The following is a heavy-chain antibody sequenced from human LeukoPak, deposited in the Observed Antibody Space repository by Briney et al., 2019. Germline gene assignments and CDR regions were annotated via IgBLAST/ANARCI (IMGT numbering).Heavy chain of an antibody. CDR2: IYISGST. D-gene: IGHD3-10*01. CDR1: RGGIGCKS. J-gene: IGHJ4*02. V-gene: IGHV4-4*09. Sequence: DTQAPICAERRGGIGCKSWWWPQQPQGKGLEWIGYIYISGSTNYNPSLKSRVTISVDTSKNQFSLKLSSVTAADTAVYYCARHSYYFGSGSRGHFDYWGQGTVVTVSS. CDR3: ARHSYYFGSGSRGHFDY.